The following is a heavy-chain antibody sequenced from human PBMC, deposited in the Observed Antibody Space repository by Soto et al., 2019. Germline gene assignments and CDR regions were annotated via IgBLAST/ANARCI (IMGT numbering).Heavy chain of an antibody. J-gene: IGHJ4*02. D-gene: IGHD6-19*01. V-gene: IGHV2-5*02. Sequence: QITLKESGPPLVKPTQTLTLTCTFSGFSLSSTRVAVGWIRQPPGKALEWLALIYWDDDKRYSSFLKSRLTIXXXTXXNQVVLTMSNMDPVDTARYYCAHIVVAGLGYDFDYWGQGTLVTVSS. CDR3: AHIVVAGLGYDFDY. CDR1: GFSLSSTRVA. CDR2: IYWDDDK.